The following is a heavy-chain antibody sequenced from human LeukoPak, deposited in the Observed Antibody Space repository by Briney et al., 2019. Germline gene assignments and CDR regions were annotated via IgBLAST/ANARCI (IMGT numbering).Heavy chain of an antibody. V-gene: IGHV4-39*07. D-gene: IGHD3-9*01. J-gene: IGHJ5*02. CDR3: ARTEENYDILTDYYLGDNWFDP. CDR1: GGSISSSSYY. Sequence: SETLSLTCTVSGGSISSSSYYWGWIRQPPGKGLEWIGSIYYSGSTYYNPSLKSRVTISVDTSKNQFSLKLSSVTAADTAVYYCARTEENYDILTDYYLGDNWFDPWGQGTLVTVSS. CDR2: IYYSGST.